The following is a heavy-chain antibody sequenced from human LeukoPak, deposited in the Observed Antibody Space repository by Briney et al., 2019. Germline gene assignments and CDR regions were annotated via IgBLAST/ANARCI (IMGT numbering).Heavy chain of an antibody. CDR3: ARGRSGGYSSSWYRGVIDY. CDR1: GGSFSGYY. V-gene: IGHV4-34*01. Sequence: SETLSLTCAVYGGSFSGYYWSWIRQPPGKGLEWIGEVNHSGSTNYIPSLKSRVTISVDTSKNQFSLKLSSVTAADTAVYYCARGRSGGYSSSWYRGVIDYWGQGTLVTVSS. D-gene: IGHD6-13*01. J-gene: IGHJ4*02. CDR2: VNHSGST.